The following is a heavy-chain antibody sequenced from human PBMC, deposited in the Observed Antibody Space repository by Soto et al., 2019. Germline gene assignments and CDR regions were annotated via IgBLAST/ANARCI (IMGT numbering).Heavy chain of an antibody. CDR3: ARSRHGSGSYTHFYSGLDV. V-gene: IGHV3-30-3*01. D-gene: IGHD3-10*01. CDR2: RSFDGSTE. Sequence: QVQLVESGGGVVQPGRSLRLSCAASGFTFISYAMHWVRQAPGTGLEGVAVRSFDGSTEYYADSVKGRLTISRDNSKNTVYLQMNSLRAEDTAVYYCARSRHGSGSYTHFYSGLDVWGQGTTGTVSS. J-gene: IGHJ6*02. CDR1: GFTFISYA.